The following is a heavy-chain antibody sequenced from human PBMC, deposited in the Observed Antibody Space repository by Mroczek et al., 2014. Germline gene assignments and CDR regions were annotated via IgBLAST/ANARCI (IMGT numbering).Heavy chain of an antibody. CDR3: ARAGEYYDFWSGYYYYYMDV. CDR2: IYYSGST. D-gene: IGHD3-3*01. J-gene: IGHJ6*03. V-gene: IGHV4-59*01. Sequence: VQLLESGPGLVKPSETLSLTCTVSGGSISSYYWSWIRQPPGKGLEWIGYIYYSGSTNYNPSLKSRVTISVDTSKNQFSLKLSSVTAADTAVYYCARAGEYYDFWSGYYYYYMDVWGKRDHGHRLL. CDR1: GGSISSYY.